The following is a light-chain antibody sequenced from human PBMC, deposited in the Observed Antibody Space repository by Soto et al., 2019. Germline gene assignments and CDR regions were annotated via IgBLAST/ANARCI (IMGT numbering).Light chain of an antibody. CDR2: KAS. V-gene: IGKV1-5*03. Sequence: DIQMTQSPSTLSASVGDRVTITCRASQSISYWLAWYQQKPGKAPNLLIYKASSLESGVPSRFSGSGAGPEFPLTINSLQPDDFAIYYCQQYNNYWTFGQGPKVEIK. J-gene: IGKJ1*01. CDR1: QSISYW. CDR3: QQYNNYWT.